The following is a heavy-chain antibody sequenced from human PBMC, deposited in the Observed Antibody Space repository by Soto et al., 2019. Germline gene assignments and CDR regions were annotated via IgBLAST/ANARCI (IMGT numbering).Heavy chain of an antibody. V-gene: IGHV3-30*03. Sequence: QVQLVESGGGVVQPGGSLRLSCATSGFTFSGYGMHWFRQAPGKGLEWVAVISYDGSDKYYGVSVKGRFTISRDNSRDTLYLQVDSLRVEDTAVYYCASSTRSDAFDIWGQGTMVTVS. CDR1: GFTFSGYG. J-gene: IGHJ3*02. CDR3: ASSTRSDAFDI. CDR2: ISYDGSDK.